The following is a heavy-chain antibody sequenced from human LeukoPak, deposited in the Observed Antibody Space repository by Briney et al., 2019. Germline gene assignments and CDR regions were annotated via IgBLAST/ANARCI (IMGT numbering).Heavy chain of an antibody. D-gene: IGHD3-10*01. Sequence: SETLSHTCTVSGGSISSYYWSWIRQPPGKGLEWIGYIYYSGSTNYNPSLKSRVTISVDTSKNQFSLKLSSVTAADTAVYYCARAPRGAFDIWGQGTMVTVSS. CDR3: ARAPRGAFDI. CDR2: IYYSGST. J-gene: IGHJ3*02. V-gene: IGHV4-59*01. CDR1: GGSISSYY.